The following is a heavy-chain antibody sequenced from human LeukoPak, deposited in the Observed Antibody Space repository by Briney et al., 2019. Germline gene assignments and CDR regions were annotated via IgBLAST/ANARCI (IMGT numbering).Heavy chain of an antibody. Sequence: SETLSLTCAVYGGSFSGYYWSWIRQPPGKGLEWIGEINHSGSTNYNPSLKSRVTISVDTSKNQFSLKLSSVTAADTAVYYCARDGTTVTTAYWGQGTLVTVSS. CDR1: GGSFSGYY. D-gene: IGHD4-17*01. CDR3: ARDGTTVTTAY. V-gene: IGHV4-34*01. CDR2: INHSGST. J-gene: IGHJ4*02.